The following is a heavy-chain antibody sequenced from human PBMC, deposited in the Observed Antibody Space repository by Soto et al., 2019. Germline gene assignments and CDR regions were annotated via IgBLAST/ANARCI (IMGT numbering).Heavy chain of an antibody. CDR2: ISNDGNKK. CDR1: GFTFSRYG. Sequence: QVQVVESGGGVVQPGRSLRLCCAGSGFTFSRYGMHWIRQAPGKGLEWVALISNDGNKKYYEDSVKGRFTISRDNSKNTLDLQRNSLRPEDTAVSYCAKGRHRSIGNVSSYFYNGMDCWGQGHTVTVSS. J-gene: IGHJ6*02. CDR3: AKGRHRSIGNVSSYFYNGMDC. V-gene: IGHV3-30*18. D-gene: IGHD1-1*01.